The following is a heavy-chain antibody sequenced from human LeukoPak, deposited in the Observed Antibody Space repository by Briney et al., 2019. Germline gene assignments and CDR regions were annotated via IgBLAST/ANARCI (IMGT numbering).Heavy chain of an antibody. J-gene: IGHJ6*03. CDR2: IYAGDSDT. Sequence: GESLKISCTGSGYIFTNFWIGWVRQMPGKGLEWMGMIYAGDSDTRYSPSFQGQVTISVDKSTSTAYLQWSRLKALDTATYYCARLDSIRKVLTSHLKGYYYSRDVWGTGTTVIVSS. CDR1: GYIFTNFW. V-gene: IGHV5-51*01. D-gene: IGHD2-15*01. CDR3: ARLDSIRKVLTSHLKGYYYSRDV.